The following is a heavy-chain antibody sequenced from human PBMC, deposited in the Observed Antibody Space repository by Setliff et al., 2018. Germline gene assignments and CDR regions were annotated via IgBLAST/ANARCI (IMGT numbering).Heavy chain of an antibody. CDR3: ARDPTNHFWSAYWPF. D-gene: IGHD3-3*02. CDR1: GNTFISYG. J-gene: IGHJ4*02. V-gene: IGHV1-18*01. CDR2: IGIHSENT. Sequence: ASVKVSCKTSGNTFISYGISWLRQAPGQGLEWMGWIGIHSENTNYAQSFQGRVTMTADTSTNTAYMELRSLGSDDTAVYFCARDPTNHFWSAYWPFWGQGTLVTVSS.